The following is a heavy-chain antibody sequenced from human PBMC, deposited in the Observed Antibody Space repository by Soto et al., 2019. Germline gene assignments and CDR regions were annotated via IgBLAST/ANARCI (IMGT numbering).Heavy chain of an antibody. CDR2: LYYSGST. CDR3: ARYPLGYSSSRFFDQ. D-gene: IGHD6-6*01. V-gene: IGHV4-61*01. CDR1: GDSVSRCSHY. J-gene: IGHJ4*02. Sequence: SEILSVSWTVSGDSVSRCSHYWSWIPQSPGKGLEWIGFLYYSGSTNYNPSLKSRVTISVGTSMNQFSLKVSSGTAADAAVDVVARYPLGYSSSRFFDQWGQGTLDTVSS.